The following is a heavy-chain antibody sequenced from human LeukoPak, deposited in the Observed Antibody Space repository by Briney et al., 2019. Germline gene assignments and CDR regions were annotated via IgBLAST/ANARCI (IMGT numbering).Heavy chain of an antibody. V-gene: IGHV4-4*02. CDR1: GGSISSSNW. J-gene: IGHJ4*02. D-gene: IGHD3-22*01. CDR2: IYHSGST. CDR3: ARDGGPYYYDSSGHWLDY. Sequence: SETLSLTCAVSGGSISSSNWWSWVRQPPGKGLEWIGEIYHSGSTNYNPSLKSRVTISVDKSKNQFSLKLSSVTAADTAVYYCARDGGPYYYDSSGHWLDYWGQGTLVTVSS.